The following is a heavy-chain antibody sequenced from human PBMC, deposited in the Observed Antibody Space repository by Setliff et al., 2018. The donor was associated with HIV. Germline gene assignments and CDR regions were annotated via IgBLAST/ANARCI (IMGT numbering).Heavy chain of an antibody. CDR1: GYTLTELS. J-gene: IGHJ3*02. V-gene: IGHV1-24*01. CDR3: ATRAYDSRGHLRSRVSGAAFDI. Sequence: GASVKVSCKVSGYTLTELSIHWVRQAPGKGLEWMGGFDPQYDKTFYAQKFQGRVTMSEDTSTDTAYMELSSLRSEDTAVYYCATRAYDSRGHLRSRVSGAAFDIWGQGTMVTVSS. CDR2: FDPQYDKT. D-gene: IGHD3-22*01.